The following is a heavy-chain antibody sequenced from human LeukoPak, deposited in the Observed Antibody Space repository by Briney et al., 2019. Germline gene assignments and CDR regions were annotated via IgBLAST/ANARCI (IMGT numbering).Heavy chain of an antibody. J-gene: IGHJ6*02. CDR2: IYYSEST. V-gene: IGHV4-59*01. CDR1: GGSISSYY. Sequence: SETLSLTCTVSGGSISSYYWSWIRQPPGKGLEWIGYIYYSESTNYNPSLKSRVTISVDTSKNQFSLKLSSVTAADTAVYYCARDNWNYGSSMDVWGQGTTVTVSS. CDR3: ARDNWNYGSSMDV. D-gene: IGHD1-7*01.